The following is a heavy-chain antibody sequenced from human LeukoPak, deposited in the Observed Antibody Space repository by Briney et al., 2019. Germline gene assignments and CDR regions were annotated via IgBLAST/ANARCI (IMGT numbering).Heavy chain of an antibody. V-gene: IGHV4-39*01. Sequence: SETLSLTCTVSGGSISSGNYYWGWIRQPPGKGLEWIGSIYYRGSTYYNPSLKSRITISVDTSKNQFSLRLSSVTAADTAVYYCARGRRSYYLEGLTPFDYWGQGTLVTVSS. D-gene: IGHD1-26*01. CDR1: GGSISSGNYY. CDR2: IYYRGST. CDR3: ARGRRSYYLEGLTPFDY. J-gene: IGHJ4*02.